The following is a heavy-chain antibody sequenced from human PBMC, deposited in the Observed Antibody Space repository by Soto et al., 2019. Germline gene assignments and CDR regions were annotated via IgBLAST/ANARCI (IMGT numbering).Heavy chain of an antibody. V-gene: IGHV6-1*01. CDR3: ARNDYYGSGSYYNSPYYYMDV. Sequence: SQTLSLTCAISGDSVSSNSAAWNWIRQSPSRGLEWLGRTYYRSKWYNDYAVSVKSRITINPDTSKNQFSLQLNSVTPEDTAVYYCARNDYYGSGSYYNSPYYYMDVWGKGTTVTVSS. CDR1: GDSVSSNSAA. J-gene: IGHJ6*03. D-gene: IGHD3-10*01. CDR2: TYYRSKWYN.